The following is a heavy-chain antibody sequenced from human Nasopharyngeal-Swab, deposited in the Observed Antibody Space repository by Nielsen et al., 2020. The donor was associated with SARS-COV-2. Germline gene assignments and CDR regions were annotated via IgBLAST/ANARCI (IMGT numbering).Heavy chain of an antibody. CDR3: ARPLVAARPLSAHKSMDV. J-gene: IGHJ6*03. D-gene: IGHD6-6*01. Sequence: SETLSLTCAVYGGSFSGYYWSWIRQPPGKGPEWIGEINHSGSTNYNPSLKSRVTISVDTSKNQFSLKLSSVTAADTAVYYCARPLVAARPLSAHKSMDVWGKGTTVTVSS. CDR1: GGSFSGYY. V-gene: IGHV4-34*01. CDR2: INHSGST.